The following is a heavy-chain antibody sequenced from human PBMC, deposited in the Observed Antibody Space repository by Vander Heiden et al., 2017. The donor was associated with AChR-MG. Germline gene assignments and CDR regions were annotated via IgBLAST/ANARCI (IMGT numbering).Heavy chain of an antibody. CDR1: GYSISSGYY. CDR3: ARDGLGP. CDR2: IYQRGST. Sequence: QVQLQESGPGLVKPSETLSLTCAVSGYSISSGYYWGWIRQPPGKGLEWIGSIYQRGSTYYNPSPKSRVTISVDTSKNQFSLKLSSVTAADTAVYYCARDGLGPWGQGTLVTVSS. J-gene: IGHJ5*02. V-gene: IGHV4-38-2*02. D-gene: IGHD3-22*01.